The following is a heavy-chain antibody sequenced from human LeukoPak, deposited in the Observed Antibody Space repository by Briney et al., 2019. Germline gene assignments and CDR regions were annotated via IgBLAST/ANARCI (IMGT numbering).Heavy chain of an antibody. CDR3: ARYGRWGTSQEFDY. CDR2: ISGSGGST. Sequence: GGSLRLSCAASGFTFSSYAMSWVRQAPGKGLEWVSAISGSGGSTYYADSVKGRFTISRDNSKDTLYLQMNSLRAEDTAVYYCARYGRWGTSQEFDYWGQGTLVTVSS. D-gene: IGHD2-2*01. V-gene: IGHV3-23*01. J-gene: IGHJ4*02. CDR1: GFTFSSYA.